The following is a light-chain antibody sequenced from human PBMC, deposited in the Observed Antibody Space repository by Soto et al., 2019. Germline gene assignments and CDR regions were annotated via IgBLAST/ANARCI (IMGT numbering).Light chain of an antibody. J-gene: IGKJ4*01. CDR1: QSVRSNY. CDR2: GAS. CDR3: QQYASSPLT. V-gene: IGKV3-20*01. Sequence: EIVLTQSPGTLSLSSGERATLSCRASQSVRSNYLAWYQQKPGQAPRLLIYGASSRATGIPDRFGGSGSGTDFTLTISRLETEDFEVYYCQQYASSPLTFGGGTKMEIK.